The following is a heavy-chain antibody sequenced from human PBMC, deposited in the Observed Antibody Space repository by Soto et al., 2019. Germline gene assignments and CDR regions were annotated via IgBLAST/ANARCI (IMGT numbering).Heavy chain of an antibody. Sequence: QVQLQQWGAGLVKPSETLSLRCVVNGGSLSGYYWTWVRQPPGKGLEWIGEINQSGSFNHNPSLKNRVRMSVETAKNQFSLNLISVTAADTATYSCARGRDYSWFDSWGQGIQVTVSA. CDR3: ARGRDYSWFDS. J-gene: IGHJ5*01. D-gene: IGHD4-4*01. V-gene: IGHV4-34*02. CDR2: INQSGSF. CDR1: GGSLSGYY.